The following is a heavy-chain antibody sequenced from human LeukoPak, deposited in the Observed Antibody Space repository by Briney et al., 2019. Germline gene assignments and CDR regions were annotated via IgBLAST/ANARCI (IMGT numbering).Heavy chain of an antibody. J-gene: IGHJ4*02. CDR2: IIPIFGTA. D-gene: IGHD2-2*01. CDR3: ASPLGYCSSTSCYVH. V-gene: IGHV1-69*06. Sequence: ASVKDSCKASGGTFSSYAISWVRQAPGQGLDWMGGIIPIFGTANYAQKFQGRVTITADKSTSTAYMVLSSLRSEDTAVYYCASPLGYCSSTSCYVHWGQGTLVTVSS. CDR1: GGTFSSYA.